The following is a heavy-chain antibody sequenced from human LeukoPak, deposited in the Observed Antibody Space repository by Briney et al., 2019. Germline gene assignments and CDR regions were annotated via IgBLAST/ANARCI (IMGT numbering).Heavy chain of an antibody. D-gene: IGHD6-19*01. CDR1: GGSFSGYY. V-gene: IGHV4-34*01. CDR3: ARIARLAGTFYFDY. Sequence: PSETLSLTCAVYGGSFSGYYWSWLRQPPGKGLEWIGEINHSEGTNYNPSLKSRVTISVDTSKNQFSLKLSSVTAADTAVYYCARIARLAGTFYFDYWGQGTLVTVSS. J-gene: IGHJ4*02. CDR2: INHSEGT.